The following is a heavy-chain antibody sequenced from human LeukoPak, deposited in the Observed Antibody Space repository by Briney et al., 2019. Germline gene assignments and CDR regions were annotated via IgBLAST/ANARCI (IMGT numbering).Heavy chain of an antibody. Sequence: PGGSLRLSCAASGFTVSNSYMSWVRQAPGKGLEWISVIYTGGSAYYADSVKGRFTISRDNAKDSLYLQMNSLRVDDTAVYYCARDAVTGYSSGWYKPFPFDYWGQGSLVTVSS. D-gene: IGHD6-19*01. J-gene: IGHJ4*02. CDR1: GFTVSNSY. CDR2: IYTGGSA. CDR3: ARDAVTGYSSGWYKPFPFDY. V-gene: IGHV3-53*01.